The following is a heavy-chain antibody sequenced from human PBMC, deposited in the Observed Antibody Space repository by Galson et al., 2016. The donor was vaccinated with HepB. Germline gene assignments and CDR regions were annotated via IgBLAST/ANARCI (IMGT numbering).Heavy chain of an antibody. J-gene: IGHJ4*02. CDR3: AKDQIPGAPDFFDF. CDR2: MSPGGSIK. CDR1: GFAFTAYD. D-gene: IGHD2-21*01. Sequence: FLRLSCATSGFAFTAYDVHWVRQASGKGLEWVAVMSPGGSIKLYTDSVKGRFTISRDNSRNTLYLQMNSLRPEDTAVYYCAKDQIPGAPDFFDFWGQGTLVTVSS. V-gene: IGHV3-30*18.